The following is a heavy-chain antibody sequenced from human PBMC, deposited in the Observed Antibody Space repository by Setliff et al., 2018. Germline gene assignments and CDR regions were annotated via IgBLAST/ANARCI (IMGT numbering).Heavy chain of an antibody. CDR3: ARGRIAAALYYFDY. D-gene: IGHD6-13*01. CDR2: IHYSGST. J-gene: IGHJ4*02. V-gene: IGHV4-39*07. CDR1: DASIGGSGYY. Sequence: PSETLSLTCTVSDASIGGSGYYWGWIRQPPGKGPEWIGNIHYSGSTHYNPSLKSRVTISVDTSKNQFSLKLSSVTAADTAVYYCARGRIAAALYYFDYWGQGTLVTVS.